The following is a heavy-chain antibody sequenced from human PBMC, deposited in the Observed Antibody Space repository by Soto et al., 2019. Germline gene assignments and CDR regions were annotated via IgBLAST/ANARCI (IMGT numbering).Heavy chain of an antibody. V-gene: IGHV3-23*01. CDR3: ARSPLLYDYYYYGMDV. Sequence: GGSLRLSCAASGFTFRDYALTWVRQAPGKGLEWVSTISGSAGSTYYADSVKGRFTISRDNAKNSLYLQMNSLRAEDTAVYYCARSPLLYDYYYYGMDVWGQGTTVTVSS. J-gene: IGHJ6*02. CDR2: ISGSAGST. D-gene: IGHD2-8*01. CDR1: GFTFRDYA.